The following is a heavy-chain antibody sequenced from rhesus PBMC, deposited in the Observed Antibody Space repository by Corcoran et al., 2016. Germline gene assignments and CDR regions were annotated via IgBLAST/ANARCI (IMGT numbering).Heavy chain of an antibody. CDR1: GGSISSNY. J-gene: IGHJ4*01. CDR3: ARGIAAAGT. D-gene: IGHD6-31*01. CDR2: IYGGSGSS. Sequence: QVQLQESGPGLVKPSETLSLTCAVSGGSISSNYWSWIRQSPGKGLEWSGYIYGGSGSSSYNPSLKSRVTISTDTSKNQFSLKLSSVTAADTAVYYCARGIAAAGTWGQGVLVTVSS. V-gene: IGHV4-147*01.